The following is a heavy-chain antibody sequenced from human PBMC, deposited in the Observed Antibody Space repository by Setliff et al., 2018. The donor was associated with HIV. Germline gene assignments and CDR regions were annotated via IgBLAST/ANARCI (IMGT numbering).Heavy chain of an antibody. CDR1: GGTFSSYA. Sequence: SVKVSCKASGGTFSSYAISWVRQAPGQGLEWMGGIIPIFGTANYAQKFQDRVTITADESTNTGYMELSSLTSEDTAVYYCASGPTYCTSSSCASGADFYYSYMDVWGKGTTVTVSS. D-gene: IGHD2-2*01. J-gene: IGHJ6*03. CDR2: IIPIFGTA. CDR3: ASGPTYCTSSSCASGADFYYSYMDV. V-gene: IGHV1-69*13.